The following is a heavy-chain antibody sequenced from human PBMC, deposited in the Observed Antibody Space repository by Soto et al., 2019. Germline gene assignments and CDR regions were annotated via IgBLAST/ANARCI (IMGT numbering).Heavy chain of an antibody. D-gene: IGHD3-10*01. CDR3: AIYGSGNFRIYYYYGMDV. V-gene: IGHV1-69*02. J-gene: IGHJ6*02. CDR2: IIPILGIA. CDR1: GGTFSSYT. Sequence: GASVKVSCKASGGTFSSYTISWVRQAPGQGLEWMGRIIPILGIANYAQKFQGRVTITADKSTSTAYMELSSLRSEDTAVYYCAIYGSGNFRIYYYYGMDVWGQGTTVTVSS.